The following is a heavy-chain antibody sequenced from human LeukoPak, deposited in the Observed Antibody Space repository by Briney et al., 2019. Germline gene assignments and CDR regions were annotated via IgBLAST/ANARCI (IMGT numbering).Heavy chain of an antibody. CDR3: ARGRSIVGATILDY. CDR2: IFPNDSDT. CDR1: GYNFPNYW. V-gene: IGHV5-51*01. Sequence: GESLEISCRGSGYNFPNYWIAWVRQMPGKGLEWMGIIFPNDSDTRYSPSFQGQVTISADKSISTAYLQWSSLKASDTAMFYCARGRSIVGATILDYWGQGTLVTVSS. J-gene: IGHJ4*02. D-gene: IGHD1-26*01.